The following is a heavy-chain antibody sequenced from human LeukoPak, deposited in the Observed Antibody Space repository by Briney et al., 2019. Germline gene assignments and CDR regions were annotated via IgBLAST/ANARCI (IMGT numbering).Heavy chain of an antibody. CDR1: GFTFNSYA. Sequence: GGSLRLSCAASGFTFNSYAMSWVRQAPGKGLEWVSAISGSGGSTYYADSVKGRFTIPRDNSKNTLYLQMNSLRAEDTAVYYCAKEKTVRGVIAAAGNFDYWGQGTLVTVSS. J-gene: IGHJ4*02. V-gene: IGHV3-23*01. D-gene: IGHD6-13*01. CDR2: ISGSGGST. CDR3: AKEKTVRGVIAAAGNFDY.